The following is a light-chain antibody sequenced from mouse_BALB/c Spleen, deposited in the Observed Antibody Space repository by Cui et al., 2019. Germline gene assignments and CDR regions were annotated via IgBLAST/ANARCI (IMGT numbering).Light chain of an antibody. CDR2: DTS. Sequence: QIVLTHSPAILSASPWVKVTMTCSASSSVSYMHWYQEKSGTSPKRWIYDTSKLASGVPARFSGSGSGTSYSLTISSMEAEDAATYYCQQWSSNPPTFGGGTKLEIK. J-gene: IGKJ2*01. V-gene: IGKV4-59*01. CDR3: QQWSSNPPT. CDR1: SSVSY.